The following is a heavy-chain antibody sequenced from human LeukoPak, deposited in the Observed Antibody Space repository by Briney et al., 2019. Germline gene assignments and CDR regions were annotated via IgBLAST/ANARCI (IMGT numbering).Heavy chain of an antibody. D-gene: IGHD5-18*01. CDR3: ARRRHDVTAVFDATGGFDP. CDR1: GGSVSSSSYD. CDR2: IYYSGRT. V-gene: IGHV4-39*01. Sequence: PSETLSLTCTVSGGSVSSSSYDWGWVRQPPGKGLEWIGKIYYSGRTYYSPSLRGRVFISIDTSKNQFSLKMTSVTAADRAVYYGARRRHDVTAVFDATGGFDPWGQGILVTVSS. J-gene: IGHJ5*02.